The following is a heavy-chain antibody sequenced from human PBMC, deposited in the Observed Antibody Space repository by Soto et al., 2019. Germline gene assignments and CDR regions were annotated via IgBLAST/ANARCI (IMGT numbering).Heavy chain of an antibody. Sequence: QVQLQESGPGLVKPSETLSLTCTVSGGSISSYYWSWIRQPPGKGLEWIGYISYSGSTNYNPSLKSRVTISVDTSQNQFCLKLRYVTAADTAVYYWARHKTLPGDYDYWGQGTLVTVSS. J-gene: IGHJ4*02. V-gene: IGHV4-59*08. CDR3: ARHKTLPGDYDY. CDR1: GGSISSYY. D-gene: IGHD4-17*01. CDR2: ISYSGST.